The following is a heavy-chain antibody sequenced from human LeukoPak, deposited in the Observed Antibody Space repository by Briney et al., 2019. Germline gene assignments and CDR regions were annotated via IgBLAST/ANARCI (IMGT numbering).Heavy chain of an antibody. Sequence: GRSLRLSCAASGFTFSSYGMHWVRQAPGKGLEWVAVISYDGSNKYYADSVKGRFTISRDNSKNTLYLQMNSLRAEDTAVYYCAKGALYYDFWSGYQFDYWGQGTLVTVSS. CDR1: GFTFSSYG. D-gene: IGHD3-3*01. J-gene: IGHJ4*02. CDR2: ISYDGSNK. CDR3: AKGALYYDFWSGYQFDY. V-gene: IGHV3-30*18.